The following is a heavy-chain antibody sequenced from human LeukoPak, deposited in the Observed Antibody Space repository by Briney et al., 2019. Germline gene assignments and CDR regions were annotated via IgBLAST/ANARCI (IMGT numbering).Heavy chain of an antibody. D-gene: IGHD2-15*01. CDR1: GGSISSSNW. CDR2: IYHSGST. J-gene: IGHJ4*02. CDR3: ARDWGYCSGGSCFGY. V-gene: IGHV4-4*02. Sequence: SGTLSLTCAVSGGSISSSNWWSWVRQPPGKGLEWIGEIYHSGSTNYNPSLKSRVTISVDKSKNQFSLKLSSVTAADTAVYYCARDWGYCSGGSCFGYWGQGTLVTVSS.